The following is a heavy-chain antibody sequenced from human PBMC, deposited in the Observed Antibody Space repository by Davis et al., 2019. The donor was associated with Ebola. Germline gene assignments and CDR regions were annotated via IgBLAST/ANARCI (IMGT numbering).Heavy chain of an antibody. J-gene: IGHJ4*02. CDR1: GFTFSSYD. Sequence: GESLKISCAASGFTFSSYDMHWVRQATGKGLEWVSAIGTAGDTYYPGSVKGRFTISRDNAKNSLYLQMNSLRAEDTAVYYCARESIAAAGAFDYWGQGTLVTVSS. CDR2: IGTAGDT. V-gene: IGHV3-13*01. CDR3: ARESIAAAGAFDY. D-gene: IGHD6-13*01.